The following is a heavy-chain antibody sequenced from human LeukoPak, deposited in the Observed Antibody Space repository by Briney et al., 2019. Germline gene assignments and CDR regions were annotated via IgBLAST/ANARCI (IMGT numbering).Heavy chain of an antibody. D-gene: IGHD4-11*01. J-gene: IGHJ6*03. V-gene: IGHV1-18*01. CDR1: GYTFTSYG. CDR2: ISGSTGNR. Sequence: ASVNVSCKASGYTFTSYGINWVRQAPGQGLEWMGWISGSTGNRKYEQKIQGRVTLTTDTSTRTAYMELRSLRSDDTAVYYCARGTVGGNDYYYMDVWGKVATVTVSS. CDR3: ARGTVGGNDYYYMDV.